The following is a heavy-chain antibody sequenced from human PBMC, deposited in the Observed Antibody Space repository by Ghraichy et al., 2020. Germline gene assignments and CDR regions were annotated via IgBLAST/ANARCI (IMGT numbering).Heavy chain of an antibody. Sequence: GGYLRLSCAASGFTFSSYGMHWVRQAPGKGLEWVAVIWYDGSNKYYADSVKGRFTISRDNSKNTLYLQMNSLRAEDTAVYYCARDRGSGWYYSDYWGQGTLVTVSS. J-gene: IGHJ4*02. CDR3: ARDRGSGWYYSDY. V-gene: IGHV3-33*01. CDR2: IWYDGSNK. D-gene: IGHD6-19*01. CDR1: GFTFSSYG.